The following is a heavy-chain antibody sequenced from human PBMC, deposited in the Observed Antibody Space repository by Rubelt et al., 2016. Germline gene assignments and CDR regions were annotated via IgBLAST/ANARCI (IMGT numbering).Heavy chain of an antibody. CDR2: IYSGGST. Sequence: VQLQQWGAGLLKPSETLSLTCAVYGGSFSGYYWSWIRQPPGKGLKWVSVIYSGGSTYYADSVKGRFTISRDNSKNTLYLQRNSLRAEDTAVYYCARGTGGYYFDYWGQGTLVTVSS. J-gene: IGHJ4*02. CDR3: ARGTGGYYFDY. V-gene: IGHV3-53*01. D-gene: IGHD1-26*01. CDR1: GGSFSGYY.